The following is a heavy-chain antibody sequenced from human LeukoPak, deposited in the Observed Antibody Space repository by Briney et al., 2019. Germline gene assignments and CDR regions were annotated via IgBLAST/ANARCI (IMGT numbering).Heavy chain of an antibody. CDR1: GGSISTSAYY. Sequence: SETLSLTCIVSGGSISTSAYYWGWIRQPPGEGLQWIGSIYYSGNTYYNSSLKSRVTISVDTSTNQFSLKLSSVTAADTAVYYCARSSEWPKTFDYWGQGTLVTVSS. V-gene: IGHV4-39*07. D-gene: IGHD3-3*01. CDR3: ARSSEWPKTFDY. J-gene: IGHJ4*02. CDR2: IYYSGNT.